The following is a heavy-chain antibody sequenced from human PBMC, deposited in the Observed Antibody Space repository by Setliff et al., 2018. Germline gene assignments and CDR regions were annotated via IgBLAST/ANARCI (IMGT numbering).Heavy chain of an antibody. J-gene: IGHJ4*02. V-gene: IGHV4-59*01. CDR3: ARDRGSNNSPEDFDY. Sequence: SETLSLTCTVSDGSLSTYYWSWIRQPPGKGLEFIGYVYYSGTANYSPSLRSRLTISVDTSKNQFSLKLRSVTAADTAVYYCARDRGSNNSPEDFDYWGLGTRVTVSS. CDR1: DGSLSTYY. CDR2: VYYSGTA. D-gene: IGHD1-1*01.